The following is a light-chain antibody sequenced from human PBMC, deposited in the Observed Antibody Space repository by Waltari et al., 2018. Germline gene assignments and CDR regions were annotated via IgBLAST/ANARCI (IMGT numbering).Light chain of an antibody. CDR2: DVT. CDR1: SSDIGTYNY. CDR3: CSYAGSSSLV. V-gene: IGLV2-23*02. J-gene: IGLJ2*01. Sequence: SALTQPASVSGSPGQSITISCTGTSSDIGTYNYVSWYQQYPGKAPKLMIYDVTKRPSGVSDRVAGSKSGTTASLTISGLQAEDEADYYCCSYAGSSSLVFGGGTKLTVL.